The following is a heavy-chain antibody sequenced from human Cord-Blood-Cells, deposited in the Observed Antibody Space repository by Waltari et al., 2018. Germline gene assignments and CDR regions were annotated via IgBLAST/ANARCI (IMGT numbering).Heavy chain of an antibody. Sequence: QVQLVESGGGVVQPGRSLRLSCAASGFTFSSYAMHWVRQAPGKGLEWVAVISYDGSNNYYADSVKGRFTISRDNSKNTLYLQMNSLRAEDTAVYYCAPSGGDPGYFDYWGQGTLVTVSS. V-gene: IGHV3-30*04. CDR3: APSGGDPGYFDY. CDR1: GFTFSSYA. D-gene: IGHD1-26*01. J-gene: IGHJ4*02. CDR2: ISYDGSNN.